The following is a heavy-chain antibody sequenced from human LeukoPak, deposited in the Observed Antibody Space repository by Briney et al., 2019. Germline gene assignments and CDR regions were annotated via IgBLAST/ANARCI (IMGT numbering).Heavy chain of an antibody. D-gene: IGHD4-17*01. Sequence: GGSLRLSCAASGFSFSTYSMNWVRQAPGKGLEWVSYIGGSGTTIYYADSVKGRFTISRDNAKKVLYLQMSSLRAEDTAVYYCARARDYGDYPPDCWGQGTLVTVSS. V-gene: IGHV3-48*01. CDR3: ARARDYGDYPPDC. CDR2: IGGSGTTI. CDR1: GFSFSTYS. J-gene: IGHJ4*02.